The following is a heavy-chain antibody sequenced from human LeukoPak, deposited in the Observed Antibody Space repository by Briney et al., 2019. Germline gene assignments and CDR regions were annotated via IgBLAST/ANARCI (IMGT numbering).Heavy chain of an antibody. Sequence: GESLKISCKTSGYTFTGYYMHWVRQAPGQGLEWMGRMNPNSGDTNYAQQFQGRVTMTRDTSINTAYMELSSLRSDDTAVYYCVPRGDGGFDYWGQGTLVVVSS. CDR3: VPRGDGGFDY. CDR2: MNPNSGDT. D-gene: IGHD3-16*01. CDR1: GYTFTGYY. J-gene: IGHJ4*02. V-gene: IGHV1-2*06.